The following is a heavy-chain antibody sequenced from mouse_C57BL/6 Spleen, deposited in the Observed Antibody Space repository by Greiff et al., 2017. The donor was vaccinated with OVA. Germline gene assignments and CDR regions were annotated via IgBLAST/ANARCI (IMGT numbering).Heavy chain of an antibody. J-gene: IGHJ2*01. CDR3: ARGTAQARGYFDY. CDR2: IYPGDGDT. V-gene: IGHV1-80*01. D-gene: IGHD3-2*02. CDR1: GYAFSSYW. Sequence: VQRVESGAELVKPGASVKISCKASGYAFSSYWMNWVKQRPGKGLEWIGQIYPGDGDTNYNGKFKGKATLTADKSSSTAYMQLSSLTSEDSAVYFCARGTAQARGYFDYWGQGTTLTVSS.